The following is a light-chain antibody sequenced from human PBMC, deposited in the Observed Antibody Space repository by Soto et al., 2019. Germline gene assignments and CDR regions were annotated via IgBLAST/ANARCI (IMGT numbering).Light chain of an antibody. CDR2: GNS. J-gene: IGLJ1*01. CDR3: QSYDSSLSGSNV. CDR1: SSNIGAGYD. V-gene: IGLV1-40*01. Sequence: QSVLTQPPSVSGAPGQRVTISCTGSSSNIGAGYDVHWYQQLPGTAPKLLIYGNSNRPSGVPDRFSGSKSGTSACLAITGLQAEDEADYYCQSYDSSLSGSNVFGTGTQLTVL.